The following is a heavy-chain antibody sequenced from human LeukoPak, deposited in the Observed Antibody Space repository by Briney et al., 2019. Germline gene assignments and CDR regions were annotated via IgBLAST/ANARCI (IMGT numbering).Heavy chain of an antibody. D-gene: IGHD2-2*01. V-gene: IGHV3-15*01. CDR1: GFTFSNAW. CDR3: TTGLDCSRTSCYSPQYDF. J-gene: IGHJ4*02. CDR2: IKSKTDGGII. Sequence: GGSLRLSCAASGFTFSNAWMSWVRQAPGKGLEWFGRIKSKTDGGIIDYAAPVKGRFTISRDDSRNTLYLEMNSLTTEDTAVYYCTTGLDCSRTSCYSPQYDFWGQGTLVTVSS.